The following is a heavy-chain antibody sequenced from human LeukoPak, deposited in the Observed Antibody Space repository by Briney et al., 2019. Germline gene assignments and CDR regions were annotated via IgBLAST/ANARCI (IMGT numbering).Heavy chain of an antibody. V-gene: IGHV3-23*01. CDR2: ISGSGGST. J-gene: IGHJ4*02. D-gene: IGHD6-6*01. CDR1: GFTFSNYA. CDR3: AKRNSSSSHFDY. Sequence: GGSLRLSCAASGFTFSNYALNWVRQAPGKGLEWVSAISGSGGSTYYADSVKGRFTISRDNSKNTLYLQMNSLRAEDTAVYYCAKRNSSSSHFDYWGQGTLVTVSS.